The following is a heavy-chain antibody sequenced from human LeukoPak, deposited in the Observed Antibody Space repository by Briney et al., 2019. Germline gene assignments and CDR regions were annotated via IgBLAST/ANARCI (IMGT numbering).Heavy chain of an antibody. J-gene: IGHJ2*01. CDR1: GYTFTGYY. CDR2: INPNSGGT. D-gene: IGHD3-22*01. Sequence: GASVKVSCKASGYTFTGYYMHWVRQAPGQELEWMGWINPNSGGTNYAQKFQGRVTMTRDTSISTAYMELSRLRSDDTAVYYCASRYDSSGYYLSWYFDLWGRGTLVTVSS. CDR3: ASRYDSSGYYLSWYFDL. V-gene: IGHV1-2*02.